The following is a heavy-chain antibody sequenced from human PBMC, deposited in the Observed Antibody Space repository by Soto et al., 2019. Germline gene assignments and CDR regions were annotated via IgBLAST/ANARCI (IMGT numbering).Heavy chain of an antibody. J-gene: IGHJ6*02. Sequence: GESLKISCKGSGYSFTSYWISWVRQMPGKGLEWMGRIDPSDSYTNYSPSFQGHVTISADKSISTAYLQWSSLKASDTAMYYCARHRSRDYGCNSGGYYYGMDVWGQGTTVTVSS. CDR1: GYSFTSYW. CDR3: ARHRSRDYGCNSGGYYYGMDV. V-gene: IGHV5-10-1*01. D-gene: IGHD4-17*01. CDR2: IDPSDSYT.